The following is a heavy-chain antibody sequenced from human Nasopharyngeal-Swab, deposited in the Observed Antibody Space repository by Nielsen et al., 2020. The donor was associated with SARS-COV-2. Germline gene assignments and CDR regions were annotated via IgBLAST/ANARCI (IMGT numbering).Heavy chain of an antibody. V-gene: IGHV3-33*01. Sequence: GESLKISCAASGFTFSSYGMHWVRQAPGKGPEWVAVIWYDGSNKFYADSVKGRFAISRDNSKNTLYLQMNSLRAEDTAVYYCARGSPIQLWLDYWGQGTLVTVSS. CDR3: ARGSPIQLWLDY. CDR1: GFTFSSYG. D-gene: IGHD5-18*01. CDR2: IWYDGSNK. J-gene: IGHJ4*02.